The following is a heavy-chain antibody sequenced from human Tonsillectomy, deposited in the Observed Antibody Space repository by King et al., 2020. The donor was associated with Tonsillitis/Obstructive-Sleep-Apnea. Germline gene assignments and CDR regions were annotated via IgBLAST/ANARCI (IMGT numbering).Heavy chain of an antibody. CDR2: IYYTGST. D-gene: IGHD6-19*01. CDR1: GGTINSISYY. V-gene: IGHV4-39*01. J-gene: IGHJ4*02. CDR3: ARRGGSGRSLDY. Sequence: QLQESGPGLVKPSETLSLTCTVSGGTINSISYYWGGIRQPPGKGLEWIGRIYYTGSTFYNPSLKRRVIIPVASSKNQFSLNLNSVTAADTGVYYCARRGGSGRSLDYWGQGTLVTVSS.